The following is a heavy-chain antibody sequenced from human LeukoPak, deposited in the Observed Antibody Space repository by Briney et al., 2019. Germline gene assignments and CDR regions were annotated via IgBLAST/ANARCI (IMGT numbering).Heavy chain of an antibody. CDR2: TSDRGDYT. V-gene: IGHV3-23*01. CDR3: AKDSPFLYDFWSGSAQTTDY. J-gene: IGHJ4*02. CDR1: GFTFSSYS. Sequence: GGSLRLSCAASGFTFSSYSMSWVRQAPGKGLEWVSGTSDRGDYTYYADSVKGRFTISRDNSKNTLYLQMNSLRAEDTAVYYCAKDSPFLYDFWSGSAQTTDYWGQGTLVTVSS. D-gene: IGHD3-3*01.